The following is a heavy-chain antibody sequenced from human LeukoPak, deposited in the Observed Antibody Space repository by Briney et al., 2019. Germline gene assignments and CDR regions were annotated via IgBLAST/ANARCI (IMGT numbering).Heavy chain of an antibody. D-gene: IGHD3-3*01. V-gene: IGHV4-30-4*07. J-gene: IGHJ4*02. CDR3: ARGERYDFHFDY. Sequence: SETLSLTCAVSGYSISSGYSWSWIRQPPGKGLEWIGYLSYIGSTYYNPSLKSRVTISIDTSKNQFSLKLSSVTAADTAVYYCARGERYDFHFDYWGQGTLVTVSS. CDR1: GYSISSGYS. CDR2: LSYIGST.